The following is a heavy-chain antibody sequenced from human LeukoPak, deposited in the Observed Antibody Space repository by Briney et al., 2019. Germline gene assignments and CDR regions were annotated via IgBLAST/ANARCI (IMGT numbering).Heavy chain of an antibody. Sequence: GGSLRLSCAASGFTFSSYAMSWVRRAPGKGLEWVSGISGSGGRTYYADSVKGRFTISRDNSKNTLYLQMNSLRAEDTAVYYCAKASMTGSPSYYFDYWGQGTLVTVSS. CDR1: GFTFSSYA. J-gene: IGHJ4*02. CDR2: ISGSGGRT. CDR3: AKASMTGSPSYYFDY. V-gene: IGHV3-23*01. D-gene: IGHD3-10*01.